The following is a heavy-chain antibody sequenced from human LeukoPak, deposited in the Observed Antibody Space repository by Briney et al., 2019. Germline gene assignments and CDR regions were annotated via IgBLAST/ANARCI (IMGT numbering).Heavy chain of an antibody. Sequence: GGSLRLSCKGSGYSFTNFWISWVRQMPGKGLEWMGTIDPSDSYTNHSPSFQGHVTISADKSITTTYLQWSSLKASDTAMYYCTRQHSGYDSDFDYWGQGTLVTVSS. CDR3: TRQHSGYDSDFDY. J-gene: IGHJ4*02. V-gene: IGHV5-10-1*01. D-gene: IGHD5-12*01. CDR2: IDPSDSYT. CDR1: GYSFTNFW.